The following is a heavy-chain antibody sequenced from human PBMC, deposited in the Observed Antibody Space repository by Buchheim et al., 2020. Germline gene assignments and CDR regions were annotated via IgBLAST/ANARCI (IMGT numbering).Heavy chain of an antibody. CDR3: ARAHNVLLWFGESTFDY. CDR2: ISSSSSYI. J-gene: IGHJ4*02. D-gene: IGHD3-10*01. V-gene: IGHV3-21*01. CDR1: GFTFSSYS. Sequence: EVQLVESGGGLVKPGGSLRLSCAASGFTFSSYSMNWVRQAPGKGLEWVSSISSSSSYIYYADSVKGRFTISRDNAKNSLYLQMNSLRAEDTAVYYCARAHNVLLWFGESTFDYWGQGTL.